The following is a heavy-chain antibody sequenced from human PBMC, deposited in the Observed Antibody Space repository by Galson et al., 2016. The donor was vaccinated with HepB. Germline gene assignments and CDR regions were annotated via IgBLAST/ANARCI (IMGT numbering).Heavy chain of an antibody. J-gene: IGHJ4*02. Sequence: SETLSLTCTVSGGSMSRYYWSWIRQPLGKGLEFVGFIYYSGHTHYNPSLKSRVTISVDTSRNQFSLKLSSVTAADTALYYCARVEMASHFDYWVQGTLVTVSS. CDR1: GGSMSRYY. V-gene: IGHV4-59*08. D-gene: IGHD5-24*01. CDR2: IYYSGHT. CDR3: ARVEMASHFDY.